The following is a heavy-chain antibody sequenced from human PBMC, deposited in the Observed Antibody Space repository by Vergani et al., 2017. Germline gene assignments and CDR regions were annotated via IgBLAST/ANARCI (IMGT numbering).Heavy chain of an antibody. CDR2: ISSSGSTI. V-gene: IGHV3-48*03. D-gene: IGHD6-6*01. J-gene: IGHJ3*02. Sequence: EVQLVESGGGLVQTGGSLRLSCAASGFTFSSYEMNWVRQAPGKGLEWVSYISSSGSTIYYADSVKGRFTISRDNAKNSLYLQMNSLRAEDSAVYYCARDLYSSSSYDAFDIWGQGTMVTVSS. CDR3: ARDLYSSSSYDAFDI. CDR1: GFTFSSYE.